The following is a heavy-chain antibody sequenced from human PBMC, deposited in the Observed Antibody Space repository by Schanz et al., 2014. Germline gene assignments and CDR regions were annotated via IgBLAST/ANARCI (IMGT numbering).Heavy chain of an antibody. CDR1: GGSITSSGFY. CDR3: ARQGTTRFQYYMDV. V-gene: IGHV4-39*01. CDR2: IYYNGGTP. J-gene: IGHJ6*03. Sequence: QVQLQESGPRLVKPSETLSLICTVSGGSITSSGFYWAWIRQPPGKGLEWIGSIYYNGGTPLYTPSLKRRATISADTSKNHYTLKLTSVAAADTAVYYCARQGTTRFQYYMDVWGEGTSVVVS. D-gene: IGHD1-1*01.